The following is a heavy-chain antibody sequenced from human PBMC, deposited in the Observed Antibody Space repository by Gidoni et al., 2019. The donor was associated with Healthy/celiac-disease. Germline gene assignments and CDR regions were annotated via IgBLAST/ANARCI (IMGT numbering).Heavy chain of an antibody. V-gene: IGHV3-33*08. Sequence: QVQLVESGGGVVQPGRSLRLSCAASGFTFSSYGMHWVRQAPGKELEWVAVIWYDGSNKYYADSVKGRFTISRDNFKNTLYLQMNSLRAEDTAVYYCARDQYVGATTPVWYFDLWGRGTLVTVSS. J-gene: IGHJ2*01. CDR2: IWYDGSNK. CDR3: ARDQYVGATTPVWYFDL. D-gene: IGHD1-26*01. CDR1: GFTFSSYG.